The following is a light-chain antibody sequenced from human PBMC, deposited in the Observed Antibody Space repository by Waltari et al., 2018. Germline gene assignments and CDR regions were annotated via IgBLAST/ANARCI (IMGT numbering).Light chain of an antibody. V-gene: IGKV3-15*01. J-gene: IGKJ1*01. CDR3: QQYSNWPPWT. Sequence: EVVMTQSPVTLSVSPGERATLSCRASQSVSNNLAWYQHKPGQAPRLVMYDASTRASGSPARFSGTGSGREFTLTINSLQSEDVAIYYCQQYSNWPPWTFGQGTTVEIK. CDR1: QSVSNN. CDR2: DAS.